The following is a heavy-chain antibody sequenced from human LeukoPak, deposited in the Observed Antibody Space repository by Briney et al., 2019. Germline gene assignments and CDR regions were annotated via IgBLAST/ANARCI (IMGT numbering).Heavy chain of an antibody. V-gene: IGHV1-18*01. D-gene: IGHD3-10*01. Sequence: ASVKVSCKASGYTFTSYGISWVRQAPGQGLEWMGWISAYNGNTNYAQKLQGRVTMTTDTSTSTAYMELRSLRSDDTAVYYCARGIWGVVREEDEPKRYYFDYWGQGTLVTVSS. J-gene: IGHJ4*02. CDR1: GYTFTSYG. CDR3: ARGIWGVVREEDEPKRYYFDY. CDR2: ISAYNGNT.